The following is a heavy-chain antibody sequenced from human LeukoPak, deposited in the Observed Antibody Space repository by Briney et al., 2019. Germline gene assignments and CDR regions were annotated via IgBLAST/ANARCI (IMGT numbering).Heavy chain of an antibody. J-gene: IGHJ4*02. CDR3: ARDGIVGATYFDY. V-gene: IGHV1-69*04. CDR1: GGTFIIYA. Sequence: AAVKVSYKDSGGTFIIYAISWVRQAPGQGGEWMGRILPILGIANYAQNFQGRVTITADKSTSTAYMDLSSLSSEDTAVYYCARDGIVGATYFDYWGQGTLVTVSS. D-gene: IGHD1-26*01. CDR2: ILPILGIA.